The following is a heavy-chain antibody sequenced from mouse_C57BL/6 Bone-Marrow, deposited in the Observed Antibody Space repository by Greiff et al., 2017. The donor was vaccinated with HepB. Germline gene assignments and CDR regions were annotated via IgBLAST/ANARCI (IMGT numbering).Heavy chain of an antibody. J-gene: IGHJ4*01. V-gene: IGHV1-26*01. CDR3: ARLLRLAMDY. D-gene: IGHD1-1*01. CDR2: INPNNGGT. Sequence: EVQLQQSGPELVKPGASVKISCKASGYTFTDYYMNWVKQSHGKSLEWIGDINPNNGGTSYNQKFKGKATLTVDKSSSTAYMELRSLTSEDSAAYYCARLLRLAMDYWGQGTSVTVSS. CDR1: GYTFTDYY.